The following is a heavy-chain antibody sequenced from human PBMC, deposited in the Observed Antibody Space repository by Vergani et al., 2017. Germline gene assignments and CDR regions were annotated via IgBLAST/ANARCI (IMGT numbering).Heavy chain of an antibody. CDR3: ARIPIAAAGTVYFQH. D-gene: IGHD6-13*01. V-gene: IGHV4-59*04. CDR1: GGSISSYY. J-gene: IGHJ1*01. CDR2: ISYSRST. Sequence: QVQLQESGPGLVKPSETLSLTCTVSGGSISSYYWSWVRQPPGKGLGWVGSISYSRSTYYNPSVKSRVTISVDTSKNQFSLKLSSVTAADTAVYYCARIPIAAAGTVYFQHWGQGTLVTVSS.